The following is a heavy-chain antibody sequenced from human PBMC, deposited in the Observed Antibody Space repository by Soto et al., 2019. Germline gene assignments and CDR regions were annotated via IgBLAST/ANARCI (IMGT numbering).Heavy chain of an antibody. D-gene: IGHD1-20*01. Sequence: EVQLVESGGGLVQPGGSLRLSCVASGFTFNDYWMHWVRQAPGKGLVWVSRLNSDGSSGYYGDSMKGRFTISRDNAKNPLYLQINSLRDEDTAVYYCARGLKYKYGMDVWGQGTTVTVSS. CDR1: GFTFNDYW. J-gene: IGHJ6*02. CDR2: LNSDGSSG. CDR3: ARGLKYKYGMDV. V-gene: IGHV3-74*01.